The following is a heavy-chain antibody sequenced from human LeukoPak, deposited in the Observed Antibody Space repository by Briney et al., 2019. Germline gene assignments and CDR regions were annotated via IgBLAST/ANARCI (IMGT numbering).Heavy chain of an antibody. D-gene: IGHD3-22*01. CDR2: ISYDGSNK. CDR1: GFTFSSYA. CDR3: AKDLEPDSSGYHPYYFDY. Sequence: PGGSLRLSCAASGFTFSSYAMHWVRQAPGKGLEWVAVISYDGSNKYYADSVKGRFTISRDNAKNPLSLQMNSLRAEDTALYYCAKDLEPDSSGYHPYYFDYWGQGTLVTVSS. J-gene: IGHJ4*02. V-gene: IGHV3-30-3*02.